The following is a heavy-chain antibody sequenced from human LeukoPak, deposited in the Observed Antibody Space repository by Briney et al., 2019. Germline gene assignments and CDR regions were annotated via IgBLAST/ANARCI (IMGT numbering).Heavy chain of an antibody. J-gene: IGHJ5*02. CDR2: INHSGST. V-gene: IGHV4-34*01. D-gene: IGHD2-2*01. Sequence: PSETLSLTCAVYGGSFSGYYWSWIRQPPGKGLEWIGEINHSGSTNYNPSLKGRVTISVDTSKNQFSLKLSSVTAADTAVYYCAEHDGYCSSTSCSNWFDPWGQGTLDTVSS. CDR3: AEHDGYCSSTSCSNWFDP. CDR1: GGSFSGYY.